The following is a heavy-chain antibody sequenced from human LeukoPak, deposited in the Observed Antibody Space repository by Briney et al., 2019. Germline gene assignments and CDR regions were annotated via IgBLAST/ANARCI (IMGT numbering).Heavy chain of an antibody. Sequence: SQTLSLTCTVSGGSISSGDYYWSWIRQPPGKGLEWIAYIYYSGSTYYNPSLKTRVTISVDTSKSQFSLKLSSVTAADTAVYYCARTKRDLYDFWSGYDSYYYYYMDVWGKGTTVTVSS. CDR1: GGSISSGDYY. J-gene: IGHJ6*03. CDR2: IYYSGST. V-gene: IGHV4-30-4*08. D-gene: IGHD3-3*01. CDR3: ARTKRDLYDFWSGYDSYYYYYMDV.